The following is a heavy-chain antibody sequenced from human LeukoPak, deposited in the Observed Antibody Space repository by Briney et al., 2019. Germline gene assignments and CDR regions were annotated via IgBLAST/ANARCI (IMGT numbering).Heavy chain of an antibody. V-gene: IGHV4-59*01. J-gene: IGHJ2*01. CDR2: IYSSGST. CDR1: GGSISGYY. CDR3: ARAESIGYWYIDL. D-gene: IGHD6-6*01. Sequence: KPSETLSLTCTVSGGSISGYYWSWIRQPPGKGLEWIGYIYSSGSTNYNPSLKNRVTISLDTSKKQFSLKLNSVTAADTAVYYCARAESIGYWYIDLWGRGTLVTVSS.